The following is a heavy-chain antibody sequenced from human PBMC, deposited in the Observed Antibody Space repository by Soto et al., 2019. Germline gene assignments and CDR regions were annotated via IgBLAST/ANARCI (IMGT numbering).Heavy chain of an antibody. J-gene: IGHJ6*02. V-gene: IGHV3-30*03. CDR2: ISHDGQNQ. CDR3: ARERADIVVAPVATSGMDV. Sequence: QVQLVESGGGVVQPGRSLKLSCIGSGFAFGRHGMHWVRQVSGKGLEWVAVISHDGQNQYYRDSVKGRFTISRDNSKKSLYLEVNSLRVEDTAVYHCARERADIVVAPVATSGMDVWGQGTAVTVSS. D-gene: IGHD2-21*01. CDR1: GFAFGRHG.